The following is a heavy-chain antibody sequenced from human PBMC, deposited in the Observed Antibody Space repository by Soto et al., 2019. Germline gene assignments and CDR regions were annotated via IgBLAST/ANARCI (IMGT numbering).Heavy chain of an antibody. J-gene: IGHJ4*02. D-gene: IGHD6-13*01. CDR1: GGSFSGYY. V-gene: IGHV4-34*01. Sequence: SETLSLTCAVYGGSFSGYYWSWIRQPPGKGLEWIGEINHSGSTNYNPSLKSRVTISVDTSKNQFSLKLSSATAADTAVYYCARAQQLAPFDYWGQGTLVTVSS. CDR2: INHSGST. CDR3: ARAQQLAPFDY.